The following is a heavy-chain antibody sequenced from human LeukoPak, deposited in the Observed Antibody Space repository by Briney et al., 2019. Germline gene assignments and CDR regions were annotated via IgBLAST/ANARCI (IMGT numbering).Heavy chain of an antibody. CDR3: ATSPVVPAASYFDY. Sequence: ASVKVSCKASGGTFSSYAISWVRQAPGQGLEWMGGIIPIFGTANYAQKFQGRVTITTDESTSTAYMELSSLRSEDTAVYYCATSPVVPAASYFDYRGQGTLVTVSS. CDR1: GGTFSSYA. J-gene: IGHJ4*02. V-gene: IGHV1-69*05. CDR2: IIPIFGTA. D-gene: IGHD2-2*01.